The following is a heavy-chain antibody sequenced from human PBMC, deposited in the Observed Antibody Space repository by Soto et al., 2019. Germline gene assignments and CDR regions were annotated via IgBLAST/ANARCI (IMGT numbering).Heavy chain of an antibody. Sequence: GGSLRLSCAASGFTFSSYWMIWVRQAPGKGLEWVANIKQDGSEKYYVDSVKGRFTISRDNAKNSLYLQMNSLRAEDTAVYYCARPTYYYGSGSYDYWGQGTLVTVSS. D-gene: IGHD3-10*01. J-gene: IGHJ4*02. V-gene: IGHV3-7*01. CDR2: IKQDGSEK. CDR3: ARPTYYYGSGSYDY. CDR1: GFTFSSYW.